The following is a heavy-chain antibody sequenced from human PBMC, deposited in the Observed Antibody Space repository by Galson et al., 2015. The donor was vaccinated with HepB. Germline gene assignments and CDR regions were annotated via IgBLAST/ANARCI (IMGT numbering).Heavy chain of an antibody. CDR3: ARFGVYGGNSGGLDY. J-gene: IGHJ4*02. CDR2: ISSSSSYI. Sequence: SLLLPCSASGFTFNSYSMNWVRQAPGKGLVWVSSISSSSSYIYYADSVKGRFTISRDNAKNSLYLQMNSLRADDTAVYYCARFGVYGGNSGGLDYWGQGTLVTVSS. CDR1: GFTFNSYS. D-gene: IGHD4-23*01. V-gene: IGHV3-21*01.